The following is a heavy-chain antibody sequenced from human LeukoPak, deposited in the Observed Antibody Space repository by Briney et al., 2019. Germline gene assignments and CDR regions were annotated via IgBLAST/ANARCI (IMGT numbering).Heavy chain of an antibody. Sequence: KSGGSLRLSCAASRFTFNSYWMSWVRQAPGKGLEWIGSIYYSGNTYYNASLKSQVSISIDTSKNQFSLRLTSVTAADTAVYYCARQTGSGLFILPGGQGTLVTVSS. CDR1: RFTFNSYW. CDR2: IYYSGNT. D-gene: IGHD3/OR15-3a*01. V-gene: IGHV4-39*01. CDR3: ARQTGSGLFILP. J-gene: IGHJ4*02.